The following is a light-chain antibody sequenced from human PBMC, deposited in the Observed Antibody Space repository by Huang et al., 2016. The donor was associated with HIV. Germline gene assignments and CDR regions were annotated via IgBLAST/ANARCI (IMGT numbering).Light chain of an antibody. CDR1: QDIANS. Sequence: QLTQSPSSLSMSVEDRVIITCQASQDIANSLAWYQHKPGRAPKLLISAASTLQSGVPSRCSGGSAGTYFTFIITNLQPDDFASYYCQQLHSYPITFGQGTRLDI. J-gene: IGKJ5*01. CDR3: QQLHSYPIT. CDR2: AAS. V-gene: IGKV1-9*01.